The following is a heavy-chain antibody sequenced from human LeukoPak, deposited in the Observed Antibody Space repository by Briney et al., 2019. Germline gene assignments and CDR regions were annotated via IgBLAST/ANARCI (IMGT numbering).Heavy chain of an antibody. CDR3: AKSWDIVVRTGAMRKYYQYYGMDV. CDR2: ISSSGGST. J-gene: IGHJ6*02. Sequence: GGSLRLSCAASVFTFSSYSMSWVRQAPGKGLEWVSVISSSGGSTYYADSVKGRFTISRDNSKNALNLQVNSLRAEDTAVYYCAKSWDIVVRTGAMRKYYQYYGMDVWGQGTTVTVSS. V-gene: IGHV3-23*01. CDR1: VFTFSSYS. D-gene: IGHD2-2*01.